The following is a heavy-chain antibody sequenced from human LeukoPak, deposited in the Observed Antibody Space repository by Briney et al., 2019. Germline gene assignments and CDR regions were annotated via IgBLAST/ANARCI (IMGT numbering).Heavy chain of an antibody. V-gene: IGHV3-74*01. CDR1: GFTFSTSW. D-gene: IGHD6-13*01. J-gene: IGHJ4*02. CDR2: INRDGSRT. Sequence: GGSLLLSCAASGFTFSTSWMHWVRQAPGKGLVWVSHINRDGSRTTYADSVKGRFTISRDNAKNTVYLQMNSLRAEDTALYYCARDSRHLSSTRGGLKESRGAFFDYWGQGTLVTVSS. CDR3: ARDSRHLSSTRGGLKESRGAFFDY.